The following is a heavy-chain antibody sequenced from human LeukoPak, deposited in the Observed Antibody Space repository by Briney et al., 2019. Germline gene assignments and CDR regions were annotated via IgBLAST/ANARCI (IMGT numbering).Heavy chain of an antibody. CDR1: GGSISSYY. CDR2: IYYSGST. V-gene: IGHV4-59*01. J-gene: IGHJ4*02. Sequence: PSETLSLTCTVSGGSISSYYWSWIRQPLGQGLEWIGYIYYSGSTNYNPSLKSRVTISVDTSKNQFSLKLSSVTAADTAVYYCARKIQTGTALDYWGQGTLVTVSS. D-gene: IGHD1-1*01. CDR3: ARKIQTGTALDY.